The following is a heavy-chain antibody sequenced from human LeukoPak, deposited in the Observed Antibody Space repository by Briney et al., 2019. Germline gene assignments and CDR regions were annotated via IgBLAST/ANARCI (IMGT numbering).Heavy chain of an antibody. V-gene: IGHV1-8*01. Sequence: ASVKVSCKASGYTFTSYDINWVRQATGQGLEWMGWMNPNSGNTGYAQKSQGRVTMTRNTSISTAYMELSSLRSEDTAVYYCARAHCSSTSCSHYYYYGMDVWGQGTTVTVSS. J-gene: IGHJ6*02. CDR1: GYTFTSYD. CDR2: MNPNSGNT. D-gene: IGHD2-2*01. CDR3: ARAHCSSTSCSHYYYYGMDV.